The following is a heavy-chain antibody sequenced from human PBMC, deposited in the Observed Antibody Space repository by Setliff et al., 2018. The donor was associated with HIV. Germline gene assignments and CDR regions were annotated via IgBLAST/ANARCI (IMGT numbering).Heavy chain of an antibody. Sequence: PGGSLRLSCVGSGFTFGNYWMSWVRQTPGKGLEWVANMKQDGSETHYVDSVKGRFTISRDNAENSLYLQMSSLRAEDTAVYYCASEVAVSANALDVWGQGTTVTVSS. V-gene: IGHV3-7*03. CDR1: GFTFGNYW. D-gene: IGHD3-22*01. CDR2: MKQDGSET. J-gene: IGHJ6*02. CDR3: ASEVAVSANALDV.